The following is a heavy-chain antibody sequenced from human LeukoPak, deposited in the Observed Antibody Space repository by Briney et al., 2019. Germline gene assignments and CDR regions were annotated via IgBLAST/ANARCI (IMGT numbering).Heavy chain of an antibody. V-gene: IGHV4-31*03. Sequence: SETLSLTCTVSGGSISSGGYYWSWIRQHPGKGLEWIGYIYYSGSTYYNPSLKSRVTISVDTSKNQFSLKLSSVTAADTAVYYCARAYYSGYYSKRSYYFDYWGQGTLVTVSS. CDR2: IYYSGST. J-gene: IGHJ4*02. D-gene: IGHD3-22*01. CDR1: GGSISSGGYY. CDR3: ARAYYSGYYSKRSYYFDY.